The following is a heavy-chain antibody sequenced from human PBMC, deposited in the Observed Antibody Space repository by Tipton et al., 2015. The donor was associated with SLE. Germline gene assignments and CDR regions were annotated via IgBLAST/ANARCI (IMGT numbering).Heavy chain of an antibody. J-gene: IGHJ4*02. Sequence: TLSLTCTVSYGSISGYYWSWIRQPPGKGLEWIGYIYYRGTTNYNPSLKSRVTISIDTSKNQFSLRLSSVTAADTAVYYCARTEWYQSFDYWGQGTLVTVSS. CDR3: ARTEWYQSFDY. V-gene: IGHV4-59*01. D-gene: IGHD2-2*01. CDR1: YGSISGYY. CDR2: IYYRGTT.